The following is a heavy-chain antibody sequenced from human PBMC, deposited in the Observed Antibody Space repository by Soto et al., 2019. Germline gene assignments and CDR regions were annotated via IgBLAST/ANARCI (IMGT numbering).Heavy chain of an antibody. Sequence: SGPTLVNPTQTLTLTCTFSGFSLTTSGVGVGWIRQPPGKALEWLAVIYWDDDKRYRPSLKSRLTITKDTSKNQVVLRMTNMEPGDTATYYCAHRDGYRSSASCYRRLDSWGQGALVTVSS. CDR2: IYWDDDK. CDR3: AHRDGYRSSASCYRRLDS. CDR1: GFSLTTSGVG. V-gene: IGHV2-5*02. D-gene: IGHD2-2*01. J-gene: IGHJ4*02.